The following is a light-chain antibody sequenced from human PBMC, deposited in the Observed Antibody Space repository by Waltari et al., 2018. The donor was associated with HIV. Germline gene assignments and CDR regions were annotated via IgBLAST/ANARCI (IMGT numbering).Light chain of an antibody. Sequence: QSVLTHQPSVSAAPGQKVTISCSGSSSNIGNNYVSWSQQIPGTAPNLLIYDYNKRPSEIPDRFSGSKSGTSATLCITGLQTGDEADYYCGTWDSSLSAGGVFGGGTKLTVL. CDR3: GTWDSSLSAGGV. V-gene: IGLV1-51*01. CDR1: SSNIGNNY. J-gene: IGLJ2*01. CDR2: DYN.